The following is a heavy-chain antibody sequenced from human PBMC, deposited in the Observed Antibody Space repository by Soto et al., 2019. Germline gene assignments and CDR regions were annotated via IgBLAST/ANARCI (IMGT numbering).Heavy chain of an antibody. Sequence: GESLKISCKGSGYSFTSYWIGWVRQMPGKGLEWMGIIYPGDSDTRYSPSFQGQVTISADKSISTAYLQWSSLKASDTAMYYCARIYCSSTSRSDPTPGPNWFDPWGQGTLVTVSS. CDR2: IYPGDSDT. CDR3: ARIYCSSTSRSDPTPGPNWFDP. D-gene: IGHD2-2*01. J-gene: IGHJ5*02. V-gene: IGHV5-51*01. CDR1: GYSFTSYW.